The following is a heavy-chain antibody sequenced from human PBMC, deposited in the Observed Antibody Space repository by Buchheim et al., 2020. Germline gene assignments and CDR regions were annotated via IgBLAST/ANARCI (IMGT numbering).Heavy chain of an antibody. CDR2: ISWDGGST. V-gene: IGHV3-43D*03. J-gene: IGHJ6*02. CDR1: GFTFDDYA. CDR3: AKDSGGYNYYYGLDV. Sequence: EVQLVESGGVVVQPGGSLRLSCAASGFTFDDYAMHWVRQAPGKGLEWVSLISWDGGSTYYADSVKGRLTIYRDNSKNSLYLQMNSLRAEDTALYYCAKDSGGYNYYYGLDVWGQGTT.